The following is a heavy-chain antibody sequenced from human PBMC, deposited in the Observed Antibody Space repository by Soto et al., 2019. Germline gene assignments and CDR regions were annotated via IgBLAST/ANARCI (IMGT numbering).Heavy chain of an antibody. Sequence: GASVKVSCKASGGTFSSYTISWVRQAPGQGLEWMGRIIPILGIANYAQKFQGRVTITADKSTSTAYMELSSLRSEDTAVYYCAREGGYDTLPLSDGFKMNWGQGTLVTVSS. V-gene: IGHV1-69*04. CDR1: GGTFSSYT. J-gene: IGHJ4*02. CDR2: IIPILGIA. CDR3: AREGGYDTLPLSDGFKMN. D-gene: IGHD5-12*01.